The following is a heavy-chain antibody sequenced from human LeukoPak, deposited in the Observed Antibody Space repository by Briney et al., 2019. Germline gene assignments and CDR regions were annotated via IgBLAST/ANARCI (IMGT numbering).Heavy chain of an antibody. CDR2: ISGSGGST. J-gene: IGHJ1*01. CDR3: AKGSKSSSWPEYFQH. CDR1: GFTFSSYA. D-gene: IGHD6-13*01. Sequence: GGSLRLSCAASGFTFSSYAMSWVRQAPGKGLEWVSAISGSGGSTYYADSVKGRFTISRDNSKNTLYLQMNSLRAEDTAVYYCAKGSKSSSWPEYFQHWGQGTLVTVSS. V-gene: IGHV3-23*01.